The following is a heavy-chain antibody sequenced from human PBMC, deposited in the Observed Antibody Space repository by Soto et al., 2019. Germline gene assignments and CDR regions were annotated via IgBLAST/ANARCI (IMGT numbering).Heavy chain of an antibody. CDR1: GYTFTSYY. CDR3: ARSFFWSGYSSLHYYYMDV. Sequence: GASVKVSCKASGYTFTSYYMHWVRQAPGQRLEWMGIINPSGGSTSYAQKFQGRVTMTRDTSTSTVYMELSSLRSEDTAVYYCARSFFWSGYSSLHYYYMDVWGKGTTVTVSS. V-gene: IGHV1-46*03. J-gene: IGHJ6*03. CDR2: INPSGGST. D-gene: IGHD3-3*01.